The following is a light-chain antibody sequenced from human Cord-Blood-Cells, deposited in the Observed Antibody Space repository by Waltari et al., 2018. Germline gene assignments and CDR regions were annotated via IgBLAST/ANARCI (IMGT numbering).Light chain of an antibody. V-gene: IGLV1-44*01. J-gene: IGLJ3*02. CDR2: SNN. CDR3: AAWDDSLNGPV. CDR1: SSNIGSTT. Sequence: QSVLTQPPSASGTPGQRVTISCSGSSSNIGSTTVTWYQQLPGTAPKLPIYSNNQRPSGVPDRFSGSKSGTSASLAISGLQSEDEADYYCAAWDDSLNGPVFGGGTKLTVL.